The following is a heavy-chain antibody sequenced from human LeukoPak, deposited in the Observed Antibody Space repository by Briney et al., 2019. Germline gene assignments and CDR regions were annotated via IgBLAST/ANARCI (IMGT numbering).Heavy chain of an antibody. CDR1: GFTVSSNY. V-gene: IGHV3-66*01. CDR2: IYSGGST. CDR3: ARGVALHSDGWTPPVY. J-gene: IGHJ4*02. Sequence: PGGSLRLSCAASGFTVSSNYMSWVRQAPGKGLEWVSVIYSGGSTYYVDFVKGRFTISRDNSKNTLYLQMNSLRAEDTAVYYCARGVALHSDGWTPPVYWGQGTLVTVSS. D-gene: IGHD6-19*01.